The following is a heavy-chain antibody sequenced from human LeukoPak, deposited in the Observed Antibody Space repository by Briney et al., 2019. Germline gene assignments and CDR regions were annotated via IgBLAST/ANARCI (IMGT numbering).Heavy chain of an antibody. V-gene: IGHV3-48*03. Sequence: GGSLRLSCAASGFTFSSYEMNWVRQAPGKGLEWVSYISSSGSTIYYADSVKGRFTISRDNAKNSLYLQMNSLRAEDTAVYYCAAGLDIVVVPAASYYGMDVWSKGTTVTVSS. CDR3: AAGLDIVVVPAASYYGMDV. J-gene: IGHJ6*04. CDR1: GFTFSSYE. CDR2: ISSSGSTI. D-gene: IGHD2-2*01.